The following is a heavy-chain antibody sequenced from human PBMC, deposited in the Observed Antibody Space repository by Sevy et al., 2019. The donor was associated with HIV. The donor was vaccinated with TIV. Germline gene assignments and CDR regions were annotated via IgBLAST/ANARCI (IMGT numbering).Heavy chain of an antibody. V-gene: IGHV5-51*01. Sequence: GESLKISCKGSGYSFTSYWIGWVRQMPGKGLESMGIIYPGDSDTRYSPSFQGQVTISADKSISTAYLQWSSLKASDTAMYYCARVSGSGSYSYNWFDPWGQGTLVTVSS. CDR1: GYSFTSYW. CDR2: IYPGDSDT. J-gene: IGHJ5*02. CDR3: ARVSGSGSYSYNWFDP. D-gene: IGHD3-10*01.